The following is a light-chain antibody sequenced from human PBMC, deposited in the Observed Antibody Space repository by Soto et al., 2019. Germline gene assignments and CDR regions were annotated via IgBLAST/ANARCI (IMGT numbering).Light chain of an antibody. V-gene: IGKV3D-20*02. Sequence: EILLTQSPGTLSLSPGERATLSCRASQRVSSTYLAWYQQKPGQAPRLLIYGTSSRATGIPTRFSGSGSGTDFTLTISSLEPEDFAVYYCQQRSNWPLTFGGGTKVDIK. CDR2: GTS. CDR1: QRVSSTY. J-gene: IGKJ4*01. CDR3: QQRSNWPLT.